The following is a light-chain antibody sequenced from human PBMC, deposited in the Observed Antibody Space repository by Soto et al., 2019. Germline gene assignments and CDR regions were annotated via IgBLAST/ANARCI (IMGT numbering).Light chain of an antibody. V-gene: IGLV2-14*01. CDR2: DVS. CDR1: SSDVGGYNY. Sequence: QSALTQPASVSGSPGQSITISCTGTSSDVGGYNYVSWYQQHPGKAPKLMIYDVSNRPSGVSNRFSGSKSGNTASQTISGLQAEDEADYYFSSYTSSSTVVFGGGTKLTVL. J-gene: IGLJ2*01. CDR3: SSYTSSSTVV.